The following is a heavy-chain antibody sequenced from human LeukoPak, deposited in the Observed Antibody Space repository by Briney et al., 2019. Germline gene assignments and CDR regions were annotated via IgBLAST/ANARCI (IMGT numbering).Heavy chain of an antibody. CDR1: GYTFTSYY. CDR2: INPSGGST. V-gene: IGHV1-46*01. Sequence: ASVKVSCKASGYTFTSYYMHWVRQAPGQGLEWMGIINPSGGSTSYAQKFQGRVTMTRDTSTSTVYMELSSLRSEDTAVYYCARDVSLDFWSGSSFDYWGQGTLVTVSS. CDR3: ARDVSLDFWSGSSFDY. J-gene: IGHJ4*02. D-gene: IGHD3-3*01.